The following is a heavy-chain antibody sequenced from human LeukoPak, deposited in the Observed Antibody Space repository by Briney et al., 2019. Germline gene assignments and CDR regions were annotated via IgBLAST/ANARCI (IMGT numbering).Heavy chain of an antibody. CDR2: IRAYNGNT. V-gene: IGHV1-18*01. CDR1: GYTFTSYG. D-gene: IGHD1-26*01. J-gene: IGHJ4*02. Sequence: ASVTVSCKASGYTFTSYGISWVRQAPEQGLEWMGWIRAYNGNTNYEQKLQGRVTITTDTSTSTAYMELRSLRSDDTAVYYCASAPSGSYYNVVDYWGQGTLVTVSS. CDR3: ASAPSGSYYNVVDY.